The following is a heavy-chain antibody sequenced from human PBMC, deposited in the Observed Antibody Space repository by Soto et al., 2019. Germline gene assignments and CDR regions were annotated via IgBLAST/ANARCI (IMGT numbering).Heavy chain of an antibody. Sequence: SETLSLTCTVSGGSISSSSNHWGWIRRPPGKGLVWIGNIYYSENTYYNPSLKSRVTISVDTSKNQFSLRLTSVTAADTAVYYCATHPPYGPLDHWGQGTLVTVSS. V-gene: IGHV4-39*01. CDR2: IYYSENT. J-gene: IGHJ4*02. D-gene: IGHD4-17*01. CDR3: ATHPPYGPLDH. CDR1: GGSISSSSNH.